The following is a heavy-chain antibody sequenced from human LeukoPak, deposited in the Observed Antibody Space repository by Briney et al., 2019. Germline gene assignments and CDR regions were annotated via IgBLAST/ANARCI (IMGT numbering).Heavy chain of an antibody. CDR3: ARGARDFDY. D-gene: IGHD3-3*01. CDR1: GFSFNTYS. V-gene: IGHV3-21*01. J-gene: IGHJ4*02. CDR2: ISSGSTYI. Sequence: GESLKISCAASGFSFNTYSMNWVRQAPGKGLEWVSYISSGSTYIYYADSVKGRFTISRDNGKNSLYLQMNSLRAEDTAVYYCARGARDFDYWGQGTLVTVSS.